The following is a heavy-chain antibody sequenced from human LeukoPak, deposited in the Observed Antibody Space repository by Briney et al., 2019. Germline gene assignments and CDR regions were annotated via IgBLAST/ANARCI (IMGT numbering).Heavy chain of an antibody. J-gene: IGHJ4*02. Sequence: SETLSLTCAVYGGSFSGYYWSWIRQPPGKGLEWIGEINHSGSTNYNPSLKSRVTISVDTSKNQFSLKLSSVTAADTAVYYCAGGAAEGNFDYWGQGTLVTVSS. CDR1: GGSFSGYY. V-gene: IGHV4-34*01. CDR2: INHSGST. CDR3: AGGAAEGNFDY. D-gene: IGHD3-10*01.